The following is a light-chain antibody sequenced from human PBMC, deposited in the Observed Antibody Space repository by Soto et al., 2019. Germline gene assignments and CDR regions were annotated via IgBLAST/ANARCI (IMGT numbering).Light chain of an antibody. J-gene: IGLJ3*02. V-gene: IGLV4-60*02. CDR1: SGHSSYI. CDR2: LEGSGSY. Sequence: QPVLTQSSSASASLGSSVKLTCTLSSGHSSYIIAWHQPQPGKAPRYLMKLEGSGSYNRGGGVPDRFSGSSSGADRYLTISNLQFEDEADYYCETWDSNTRVFGGGTKLTVL. CDR3: ETWDSNTRV.